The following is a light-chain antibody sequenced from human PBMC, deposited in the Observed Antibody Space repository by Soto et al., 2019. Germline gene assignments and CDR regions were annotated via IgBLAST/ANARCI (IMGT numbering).Light chain of an antibody. CDR2: DAS. CDR3: KQRSNWPIT. J-gene: IGKJ5*01. Sequence: EIVLTQSPGTLSLSPGERATLSCRASQSVSSYLAWYQQKPGQAHRLLIYDASNRATGIQARFSGSGSGTDFTLTIRSLEPEDFAVYYCKQRSNWPITFGQGTRVDIK. V-gene: IGKV3-11*01. CDR1: QSVSSY.